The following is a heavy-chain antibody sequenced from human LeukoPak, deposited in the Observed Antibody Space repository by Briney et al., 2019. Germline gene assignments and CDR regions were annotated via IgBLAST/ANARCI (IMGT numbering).Heavy chain of an antibody. CDR3: ARTDPGGAYYDFWSGYYPFDY. J-gene: IGHJ4*02. Sequence: SETLSLTCTVSGGSISSYYWSWIRQPAGKGLEWIGRIYTSGSTNYNPSLTSRVTMSVDTSKNQFSLKLSSVTAADTAVYYCARTDPGGAYYDFWSGYYPFDYWGQGTLVTVSS. D-gene: IGHD3-3*01. V-gene: IGHV4-4*07. CDR1: GGSISSYY. CDR2: IYTSGST.